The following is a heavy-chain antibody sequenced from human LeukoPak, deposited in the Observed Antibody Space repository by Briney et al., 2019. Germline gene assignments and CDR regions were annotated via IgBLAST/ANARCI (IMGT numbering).Heavy chain of an antibody. CDR3: AKETAMKTTVTTRGFFDI. V-gene: IGHV3-9*03. J-gene: IGHJ3*02. D-gene: IGHD4-17*01. Sequence: GGSLRLSCAASGFTFDDYAMHWVQQAPGKGLEWVSGISWNSGSIGYADSVKGRFTISRDNAKNSLYLQMNSLRAEDMALYSCAKETAMKTTVTTRGFFDIWGQVTRVTVSS. CDR1: GFTFDDYA. CDR2: ISWNSGSI.